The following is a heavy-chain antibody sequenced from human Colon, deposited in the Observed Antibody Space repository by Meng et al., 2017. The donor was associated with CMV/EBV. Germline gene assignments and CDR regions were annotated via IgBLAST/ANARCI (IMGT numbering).Heavy chain of an antibody. CDR2: ISSSGSTI. Sequence: GGSLRLSCAASGFTFSSYEMNWVRQAPGKGLEWVSYISSSGSTIYYADSVKGRFTISRDNAKNSLYLQMNSLRAEDTAVYYCARIITAYYDFWSGPRGAFDIWGQGTMVTVSS. CDR1: GFTFSSYE. J-gene: IGHJ3*02. D-gene: IGHD3-3*01. V-gene: IGHV3-48*03. CDR3: ARIITAYYDFWSGPRGAFDI.